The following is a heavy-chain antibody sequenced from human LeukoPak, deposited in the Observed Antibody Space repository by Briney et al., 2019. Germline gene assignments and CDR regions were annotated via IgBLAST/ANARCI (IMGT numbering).Heavy chain of an antibody. CDR2: ISYDGSNK. V-gene: IGHV3-30-3*02. D-gene: IGHD7-27*01. CDR1: GFSFSNYA. Sequence: GGSLRLSCAASGFSFSNYAMHWVRQAPGKGLEWVTLISYDGSNKYYADSVKGRFTISRDNSKNTLYLQMNTLRAEDTAMYYCTKTGGPWDWGQGTLVTVSS. J-gene: IGHJ4*02. CDR3: TKTGGPWD.